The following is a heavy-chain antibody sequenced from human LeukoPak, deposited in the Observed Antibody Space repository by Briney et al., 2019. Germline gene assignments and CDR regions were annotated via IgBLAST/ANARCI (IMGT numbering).Heavy chain of an antibody. Sequence: SETLSLTCAVYGGSFSGYYWSWIRQPPGKGLEWIGEINHSGSTNYNPSLTSRVTISVDTSKNQFSLKLSSVTAADTAVYYCARVSRGAQRRWFDPWGQGTLVTVSS. CDR2: INHSGST. D-gene: IGHD3-10*01. CDR3: ARVSRGAQRRWFDP. CDR1: GGSFSGYY. V-gene: IGHV4-34*01. J-gene: IGHJ5*02.